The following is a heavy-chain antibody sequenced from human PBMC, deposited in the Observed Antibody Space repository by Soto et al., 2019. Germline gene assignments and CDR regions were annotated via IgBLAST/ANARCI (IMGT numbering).Heavy chain of an antibody. V-gene: IGHV3-23*04. CDR1: GFTFSDYY. CDR2: IGGSGVST. D-gene: IGHD1-1*01. Sequence: VQLVESGGGLVKPGGSLRLSCAASGFTFSDYYMSWVRQAPGKGLEWVSVIGGSGVSTSYADSVKGRFSISRDNSENTLYLQMNSLRPEDTAVYYCAKSTGNSARGPDYWGQGTLVTVSS. J-gene: IGHJ4*02. CDR3: AKSTGNSARGPDY.